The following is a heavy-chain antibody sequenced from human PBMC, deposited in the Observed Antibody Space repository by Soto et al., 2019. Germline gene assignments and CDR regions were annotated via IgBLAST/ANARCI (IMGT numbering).Heavy chain of an antibody. CDR2: IKSKTDGGTT. CDR3: TTVDMITFGGDYSLLYDY. V-gene: IGHV3-15*01. J-gene: IGHJ4*02. D-gene: IGHD3-16*01. CDR1: GFTFSNAW. Sequence: EVQLVESGGGLVKPGGSLRLSCAASGFTFSNAWMSWVRQAPGKGLEWVGRIKSKTDGGTTDYAAPVKGRFTISRDDSNNTLYLQMNSLKTEDTAVYYCTTVDMITFGGDYSLLYDYWGQGTLVTVSS.